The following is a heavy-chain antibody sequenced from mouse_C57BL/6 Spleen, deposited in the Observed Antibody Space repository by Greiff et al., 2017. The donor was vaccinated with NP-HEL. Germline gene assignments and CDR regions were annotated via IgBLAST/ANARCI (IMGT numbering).Heavy chain of an antibody. CDR2: IDPSDSYT. Sequence: VQLQQPGAELVRPGTSVKLSCKASGYTFTSYWMHWVKQRPGQGLEWIGVIDPSDSYTNYNQKFKGKATLTVDTSSSTAYMQLSSLTSEDSAVYYCARYYGSSYDYWGQGTTLTVSS. CDR1: GYTFTSYW. D-gene: IGHD1-1*01. V-gene: IGHV1-59*01. J-gene: IGHJ2*01. CDR3: ARYYGSSYDY.